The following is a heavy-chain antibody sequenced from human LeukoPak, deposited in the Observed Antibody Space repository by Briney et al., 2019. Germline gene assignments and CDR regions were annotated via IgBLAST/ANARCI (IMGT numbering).Heavy chain of an antibody. V-gene: IGHV3-30*02. CDR1: GFTFNSYS. CDR2: IRYDGSNK. J-gene: IGHJ4*02. CDR3: AKAPVYCSGGSCYQVDY. D-gene: IGHD2-15*01. Sequence: PGGSLRLSCAASGFTFNSYSMNWVRQAPGKGLEWVAFIRYDGSNKYYADSVKGRFTISRDNSKNTLYLQMNSLRAEDTAVYYCAKAPVYCSGGSCYQVDYWGQGTLVTVSS.